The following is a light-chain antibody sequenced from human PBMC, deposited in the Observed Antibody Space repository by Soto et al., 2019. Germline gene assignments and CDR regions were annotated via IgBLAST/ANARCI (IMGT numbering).Light chain of an antibody. CDR3: HQYGSSPRT. Sequence: EIVLTQSPGTLSLSPGEGAALSCRASQSVSSNSLAWYQQIPGQTPRLLIFGAATRATGVPDRFSGSGSGTHFTLTISRLQPDDFAVYYCHQYGSSPRTFGQGTNV. CDR1: QSVSSNS. J-gene: IGKJ1*01. CDR2: GAA. V-gene: IGKV3-20*01.